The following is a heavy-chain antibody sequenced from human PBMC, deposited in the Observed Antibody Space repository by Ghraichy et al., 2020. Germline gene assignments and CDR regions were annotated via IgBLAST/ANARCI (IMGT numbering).Heavy chain of an antibody. CDR1: GGSISSGSYY. CDR2: IYTSGST. Sequence: LRLSCTVSGGSISSGSYYWSWIRQPAGKGLEWIGRIYTSGSTNYNPSLKSRVTISVDTSKNQFSLKLSSVTAADTAVYYCARDGLGSGLDYWGQGTLVTVSS. J-gene: IGHJ4*02. V-gene: IGHV4-61*02. CDR3: ARDGLGSGLDY. D-gene: IGHD1-26*01.